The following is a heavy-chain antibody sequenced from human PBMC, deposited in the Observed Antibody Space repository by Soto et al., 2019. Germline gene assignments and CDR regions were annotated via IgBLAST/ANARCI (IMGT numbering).Heavy chain of an antibody. Sequence: QVQLVQSGAEVKKPGASVKVSCKASGYTFTSYGISWVRQAPGQGLEWMGWISAYNGNTNYAQKLQGRVTMTTDTSTSTAYMELRSLRSDATAVYCLATDQPHPFVVASQFDDWGQGTLVSVSS. D-gene: IGHD5-12*01. V-gene: IGHV1-18*01. CDR1: GYTFTSYG. CDR2: ISAYNGNT. CDR3: ATDQPHPFVVASQFDD. J-gene: IGHJ4*02.